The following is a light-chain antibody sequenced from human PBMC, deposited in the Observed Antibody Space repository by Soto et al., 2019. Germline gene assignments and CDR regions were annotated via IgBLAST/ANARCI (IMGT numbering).Light chain of an antibody. CDR3: QQYSGYLWT. CDR2: DAS. J-gene: IGKJ1*01. V-gene: IGKV1-5*01. CDR1: QSISSW. Sequence: DIQITQSPSTLSASVGDRVTITCRASQSISSWLAWYQQKPGKAPKLLIYDASSLQSGVPSRFSGSGSGTEFTLTISSLQPDDFATYYCQQYSGYLWTFGQGTKVDIK.